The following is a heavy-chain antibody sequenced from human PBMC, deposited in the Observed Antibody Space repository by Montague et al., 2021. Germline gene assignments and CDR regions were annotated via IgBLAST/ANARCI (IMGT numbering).Heavy chain of an antibody. J-gene: IGHJ6*02. D-gene: IGHD6-19*01. CDR1: GDSVGVDKPT. Sequence: CAISGDSVGVDKPTCSSVEHTPALDPPMQLVSHYRPKRYNEYAVSVNSRITINPDTSKNQFSLQVNSVTPEDTAVYYCARGADRYYFYGMDVWGQGTTVTVSS. CDR3: ARGADRYYFYGMDV. CDR2: SHYRPKRYN. V-gene: IGHV6-1*01.